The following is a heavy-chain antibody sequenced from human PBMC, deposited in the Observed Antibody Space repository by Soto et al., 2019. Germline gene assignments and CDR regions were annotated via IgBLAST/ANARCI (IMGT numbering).Heavy chain of an antibody. CDR3: VRDSNTMLRGIISP. Sequence: SETLSLTCAVSGGSISSGGYSWSWIRQPPGKGLEWIGYIYHSGSTYYNPSLKSRFTISRDNAKNSVYLQMSSLRVEDTAVYYCVRDSNTMLRGIISPWGQGTLVTVSS. CDR1: GGSISSGGYS. CDR2: IYHSGST. J-gene: IGHJ5*02. D-gene: IGHD3-10*01. V-gene: IGHV4-30-2*01.